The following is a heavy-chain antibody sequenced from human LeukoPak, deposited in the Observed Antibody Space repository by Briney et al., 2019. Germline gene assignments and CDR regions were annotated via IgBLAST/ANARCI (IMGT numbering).Heavy chain of an antibody. D-gene: IGHD6-19*01. CDR1: GFTFSSYA. Sequence: GGSLRLSCAASGFTFSSYAMSWVRQAPGKGLEWVSAISGSGGSTYYADSVKGRFTISRDNSKNTLYLQMNSLRAEDTAVYYCAEVPYSSGWSVLFDYWGQGTLVTVSS. CDR2: ISGSGGST. CDR3: AEVPYSSGWSVLFDY. J-gene: IGHJ4*02. V-gene: IGHV3-23*01.